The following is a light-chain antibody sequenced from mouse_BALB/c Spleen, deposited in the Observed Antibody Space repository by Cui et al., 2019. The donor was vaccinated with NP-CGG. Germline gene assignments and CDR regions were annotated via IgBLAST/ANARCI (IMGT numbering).Light chain of an antibody. CDR2: GTN. CDR1: TGAVPTNNY. V-gene: IGLV1*01. Sequence: QAVVTQESALTTSPDETVTLTSRPSTGAVPTNNYANWVQEKPDHLVTGLIGGTNNRAPGVPARFSGYLIGGKAALTITGAQTEDEAIYFCALWYSNHWVFGGGTKLTVL. J-gene: IGLJ1*01. CDR3: ALWYSNHWV.